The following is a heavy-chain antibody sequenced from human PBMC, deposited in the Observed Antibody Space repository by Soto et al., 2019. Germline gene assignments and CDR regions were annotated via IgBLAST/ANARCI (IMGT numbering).Heavy chain of an antibody. J-gene: IGHJ4*02. V-gene: IGHV4-4*02. D-gene: IGHD3-10*01. CDR3: ARGLRGLWRNA. Sequence: PSETLSLTCAVSGGSISSSNWWSWVRQPPGKGLEWIGEIYHSGSTNYNPSLKSRVTISVDTSKNQFSLKLSSVTAADTAVYYCARGLRGLWRNAWGQGTLVTVSS. CDR2: IYHSGST. CDR1: GGSISSSNW.